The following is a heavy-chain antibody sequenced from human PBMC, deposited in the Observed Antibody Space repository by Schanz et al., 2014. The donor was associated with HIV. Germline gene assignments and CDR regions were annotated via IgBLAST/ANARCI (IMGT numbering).Heavy chain of an antibody. CDR1: GYTFTTYD. V-gene: IGHV1-8*01. CDR2: MNPNSGNT. CDR3: ARGRYYGSEFDY. J-gene: IGHJ4*02. Sequence: QVQLVQSGAEVKKPGASVRVSCEASGYTFTTYDINWVRQATGQGLEWMGWMNPNSGNTGYAQKFRGRATRHRNTAISTAYMELSSLRSEDTAFYYCARGRYYGSEFDYWGQGTLVTVSS. D-gene: IGHD3-10*01.